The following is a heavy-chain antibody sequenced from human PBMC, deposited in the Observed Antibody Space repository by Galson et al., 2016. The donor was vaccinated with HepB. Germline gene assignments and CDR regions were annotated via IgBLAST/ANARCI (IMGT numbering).Heavy chain of an antibody. CDR1: RFIFSSYG. CDR3: ARSQGNWAPLSYYMDV. Sequence: SLRLSCAASRFIFSSYGMHWVRQAPGKGLEWVAVIWYDGSNKYYADSVKGRFTISRDNSKNTLYLQMNSLRAEDTAVYYCARSQGNWAPLSYYMDVWGKGTTVTVSS. CDR2: IWYDGSNK. J-gene: IGHJ6*03. D-gene: IGHD7-27*01. V-gene: IGHV3-33*01.